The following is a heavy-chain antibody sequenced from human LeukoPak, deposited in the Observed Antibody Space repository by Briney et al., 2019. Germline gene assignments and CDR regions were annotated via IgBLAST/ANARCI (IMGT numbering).Heavy chain of an antibody. CDR3: ARNDCSSTSCQFGDAFDI. CDR2: IYYSGST. V-gene: IGHV4-59*08. CDR1: GGSISSYY. D-gene: IGHD2-2*01. J-gene: IGHJ3*02. Sequence: PSETLSLTCTVSGGSISSYYWSWIRQPPGKGLEWIGYIYYSGSTNYNPSLKSRVAISVDTSKNLFSLKLTSVTAADTAVYYCARNDCSSTSCQFGDAFDIWGQGAMVTVSS.